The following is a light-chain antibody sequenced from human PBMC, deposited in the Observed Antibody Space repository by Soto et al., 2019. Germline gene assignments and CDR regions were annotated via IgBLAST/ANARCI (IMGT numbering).Light chain of an antibody. Sequence: SVRTQPASVSGSPGQSITISCTGTSSDVGGYNYVSWYQQHPGKAPKLMIYEVSNRPSGVSNRFSGSKSGNTASLTISGLQAEDEADYYCSSYTSSSTGVFGTGTKVTVL. J-gene: IGLJ1*01. CDR2: EVS. CDR3: SSYTSSSTGV. V-gene: IGLV2-14*01. CDR1: SSDVGGYNY.